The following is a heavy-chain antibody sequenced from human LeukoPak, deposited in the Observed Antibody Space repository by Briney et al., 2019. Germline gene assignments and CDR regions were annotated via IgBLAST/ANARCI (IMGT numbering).Heavy chain of an antibody. V-gene: IGHV1-18*01. Sequence: ASVKVSCKASGYTFTSYGISWVRQAPGQGLEWMGWISAYNGNTNYAQKLQGRVTMTTDTSTSTVYMELSSLRSEDTAVYYCAGGTTNTKGAFDMWAKGQWSPSLQ. CDR3: AGGTTNTKGAFDM. CDR1: GYTFTSYG. J-gene: IGHJ3*02. CDR2: ISAYNGNT. D-gene: IGHD2-8*01.